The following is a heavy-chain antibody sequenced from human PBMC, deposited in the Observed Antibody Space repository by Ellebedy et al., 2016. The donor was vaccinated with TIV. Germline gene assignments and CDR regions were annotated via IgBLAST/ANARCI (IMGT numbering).Heavy chain of an antibody. V-gene: IGHV3-30*03. CDR1: GFTFSTFD. CDR3: ARGGNHFFAH. D-gene: IGHD4-23*01. CDR2: ISSDWSAE. J-gene: IGHJ4*02. Sequence: GESLKISCVASGFTFSTFDMHWVRQSPGKGLEWVALISSDWSAENYADSVKGRFTISRDNSKNTLYLQMNSLKTEDTAVYYCARGGNHFFAHWGQGNLVTVSS.